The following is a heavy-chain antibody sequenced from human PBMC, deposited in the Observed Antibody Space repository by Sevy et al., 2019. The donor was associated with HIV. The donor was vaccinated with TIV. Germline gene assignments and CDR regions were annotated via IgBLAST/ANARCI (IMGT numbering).Heavy chain of an antibody. CDR1: GFPFSSFA. Sequence: GGSLRLSCAASGFPFSSFAMSWVRHIPGKGLEWVSTINGDGGSEYYADSVKGRFTLSRDNSNNTVFLQMNRLRDEDPAVYYCARPTPRIAPSGAAFFDYWGQGTLVTVSS. CDR3: ARPTPRIAPSGAAFFDY. J-gene: IGHJ4*02. CDR2: INGDGGSE. V-gene: IGHV3-23*01. D-gene: IGHD2-8*02.